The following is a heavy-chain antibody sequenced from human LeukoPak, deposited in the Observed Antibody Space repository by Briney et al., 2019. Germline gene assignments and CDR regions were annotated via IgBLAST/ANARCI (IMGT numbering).Heavy chain of an antibody. V-gene: IGHV3-33*01. Sequence: GGSLRLSCAASGFTFSNYGMHWVRQVPGKGLEWVAAIWFDGIRKYYADSVKGRLTISRDNSKNTPYLQMNSLRAEDTAVYYCARDLEDSSPFGAFDMWGQGTMVTVSS. CDR3: ARDLEDSSPFGAFDM. CDR2: IWFDGIRK. J-gene: IGHJ3*02. D-gene: IGHD3-22*01. CDR1: GFTFSNYG.